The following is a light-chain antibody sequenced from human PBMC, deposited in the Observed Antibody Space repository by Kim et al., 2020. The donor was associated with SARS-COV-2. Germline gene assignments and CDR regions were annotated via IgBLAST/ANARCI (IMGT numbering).Light chain of an antibody. V-gene: IGLV2-23*03. J-gene: IGLJ2*01. CDR2: EGD. CDR3: CSFAGSIIFAL. Sequence: QSALTQPASVSGSPGQSITISCTGASSDIGTYNLVSWYQHHPGSAPKLIIYEGDKRPSGISHRFSASKSGNTASLTITGLQAEDEADYYCCSFAGSIIFALLGGGTQLTVL. CDR1: SSDIGTYNL.